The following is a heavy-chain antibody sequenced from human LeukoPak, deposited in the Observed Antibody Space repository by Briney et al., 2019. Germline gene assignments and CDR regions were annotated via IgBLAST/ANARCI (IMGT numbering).Heavy chain of an antibody. D-gene: IGHD3-22*01. CDR3: ARAGYYYDSSGSPFDY. V-gene: IGHV3-53*04. CDR2: IYSGGST. CDR1: GFTFSDYY. Sequence: GGSLRLSCAASGFTFSDYYMSWVRQAPGKGLEWVSVIYSGGSTYYADSVKGRFTISRHNSKNTLYLQMNSLRAEDTAVYYCARAGYYYDSSGSPFDYWGQGTLVTVSS. J-gene: IGHJ4*02.